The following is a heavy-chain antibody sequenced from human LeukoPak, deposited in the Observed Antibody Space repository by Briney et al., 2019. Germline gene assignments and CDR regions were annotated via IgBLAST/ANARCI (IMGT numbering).Heavy chain of an antibody. Sequence: GGSLRLSCSASGFTFSSYAMSWVRQAPGKGLEWVSSISGSVGSTYYADSVKGRFTISRDNSKNTLYLQMNSLRAEDTAVYYCAKESKAVAGTNYWGQGTLVTVSS. V-gene: IGHV3-23*01. CDR1: GFTFSSYA. J-gene: IGHJ4*02. CDR3: AKESKAVAGTNY. CDR2: ISGSVGST. D-gene: IGHD6-19*01.